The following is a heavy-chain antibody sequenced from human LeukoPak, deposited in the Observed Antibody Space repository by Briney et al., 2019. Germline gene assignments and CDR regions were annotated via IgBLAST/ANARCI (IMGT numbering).Heavy chain of an antibody. J-gene: IGHJ4*02. D-gene: IGHD6-19*01. CDR1: GGSISSSSYY. V-gene: IGHV4-39*01. Sequence: SETLSLTCTVSGGSISSSSYYWGWIRQPPGKGLEWIGSIYYSGSTHYNPSLKSRVIISVDTSKNQFSLKLSSVTAADTAVYYCARASSGWYYFDYWGQGTLVTVSS. CDR2: IYYSGST. CDR3: ARASSGWYYFDY.